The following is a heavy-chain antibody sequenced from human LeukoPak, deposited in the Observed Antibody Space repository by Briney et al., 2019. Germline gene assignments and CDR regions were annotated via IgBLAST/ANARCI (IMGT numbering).Heavy chain of an antibody. Sequence: ASVTVSCKASGYTFTSYDINWVRQAPGQGLEWMGWMNPNSGNTGYAQKFQGRVTITRNTSISTAYMELSSLRSEDTAVYYCARGHNSAMMYYYYMDVWGKGTTVTVSS. CDR1: GYTFTSYD. CDR2: MNPNSGNT. V-gene: IGHV1-8*03. D-gene: IGHD2-2*01. J-gene: IGHJ6*03. CDR3: ARGHNSAMMYYYYMDV.